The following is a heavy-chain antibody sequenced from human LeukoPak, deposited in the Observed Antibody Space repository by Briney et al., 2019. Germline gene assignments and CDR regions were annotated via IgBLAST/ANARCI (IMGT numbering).Heavy chain of an antibody. J-gene: IGHJ4*02. V-gene: IGHV3-21*01. Sequence: GGSLRLSCTASGFTFSGYSMNWIRQAPGKGLEWVSSFGTRSTSVYHAGSVKGRFAISRDNAKNSLYLQMNSLRAEDAALYYCAREVSEGFDFWGQGTLVTVSS. D-gene: IGHD3-22*01. CDR2: FGTRSTSV. CDR1: GFTFSGYS. CDR3: AREVSEGFDF.